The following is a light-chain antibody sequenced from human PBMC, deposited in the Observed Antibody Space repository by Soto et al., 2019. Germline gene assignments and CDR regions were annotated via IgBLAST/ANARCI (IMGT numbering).Light chain of an antibody. CDR1: RSVNQY. J-gene: IGKJ4*01. Sequence: EVVMTQSPATLSVSPGERATLSCRASRSVNQYLAWYQQRPGQAPRLLIYDASTRAAGVAARFSGSGSGTDFTLTSSSLQSEDVAVYYGQQYNSWPPLTFGGGTKVEI. CDR2: DAS. V-gene: IGKV3-15*01. CDR3: QQYNSWPPLT.